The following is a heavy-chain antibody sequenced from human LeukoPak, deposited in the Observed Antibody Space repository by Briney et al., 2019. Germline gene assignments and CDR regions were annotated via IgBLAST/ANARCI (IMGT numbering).Heavy chain of an antibody. CDR3: ARVAWDAFDI. V-gene: IGHV3-48*03. CDR1: GFTFSSYE. J-gene: IGHJ3*02. CDR2: ISSSGSTI. Sequence: PGGSLRLSCAASGFTFSSYEMNWVRQAPGKGLEWVSYISSSGSTIYYADSVKGRFTISRDNAKNSLYLQMNSLRAEDTAVYYCARVAWDAFDIWGQGTMVTVSS.